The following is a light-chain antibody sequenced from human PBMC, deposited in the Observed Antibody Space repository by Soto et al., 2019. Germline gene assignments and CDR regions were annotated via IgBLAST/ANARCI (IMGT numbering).Light chain of an antibody. CDR1: QGISSA. J-gene: IGKJ4*01. CDR2: DAS. Sequence: AIQLTQYPCSLSASVVDRFTITFLASQGISSALAWYQQKPGKAPKLLIYDASSLESGVPSRFSGSGSGTDFTFTIISLQPEDSATDYCQQYDNLPLTFGGGPKVDI. V-gene: IGKV1D-13*01. CDR3: QQYDNLPLT.